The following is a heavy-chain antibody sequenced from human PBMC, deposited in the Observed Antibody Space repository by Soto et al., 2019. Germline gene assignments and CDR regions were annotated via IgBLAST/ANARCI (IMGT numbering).Heavy chain of an antibody. J-gene: IGHJ3*01. CDR3: ARHRLIWANHMTTVIRNEGFDL. D-gene: IGHD4-17*01. CDR2: IRSKAGNYAT. CDR1: GFTFSASA. V-gene: IGHV3-73*01. Sequence: EVQLVESGGGLVQPGGSLKLSCAASGFTFSASAMHWVRQPSGKGREWVGRIRSKAGNYATAYGASVKGGFTISRDDSTNTTYLQVGSLITEDTAVSFCARHRLIWANHMTTVIRNEGFDLWGQGAVVTVSS.